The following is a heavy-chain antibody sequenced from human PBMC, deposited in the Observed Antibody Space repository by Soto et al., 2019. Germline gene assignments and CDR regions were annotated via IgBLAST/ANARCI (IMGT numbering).Heavy chain of an antibody. D-gene: IGHD3-22*01. CDR2: IYYSGST. Sequence: PSETLSLTCTVSGGSISSGDYYWSWIRQHPGKGLEWIGYIYYSGSTYYNPSLKSRVTISVDTSKNQFSLKLSSVTAADTAVYYCARSGDYYDRAFFDYWGQGTLVTVSS. V-gene: IGHV4-31*03. CDR1: GGSISSGDYY. J-gene: IGHJ4*02. CDR3: ARSGDYYDRAFFDY.